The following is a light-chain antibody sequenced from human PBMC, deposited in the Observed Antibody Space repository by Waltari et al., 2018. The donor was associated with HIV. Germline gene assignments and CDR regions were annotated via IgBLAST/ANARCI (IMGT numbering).Light chain of an antibody. CDR3: TSYAGRNTLV. CDR1: TSDVGAYNY. V-gene: IGLV2-8*01. CDR2: EVF. J-gene: IGLJ2*01. Sequence: QSALTPPPSPSGSPGQSVTISCPGKTSDVGAYNYVSWYKQHPGKAPKLMKYEVFKRPSGVPDRFSGSKSGNTASLTVSGLQAEDEADYYCTSYAGRNTLVFGGGTKLTVL.